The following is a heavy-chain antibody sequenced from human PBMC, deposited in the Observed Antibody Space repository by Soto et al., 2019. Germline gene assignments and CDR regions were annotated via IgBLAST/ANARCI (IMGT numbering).Heavy chain of an antibody. V-gene: IGHV1-69*01. CDR1: GGTFGSHG. Sequence: SVNVSFKASGGTFGSHGVAWVRQAPGQGLEWMGGFIAMLGTPTYAKKVQGRATITADESLTSSYLELRSLRSEDTAVYFCARVAMAKFDYWGQGTVVTVSS. J-gene: IGHJ4*01. CDR2: FIAMLGTP. CDR3: ARVAMAKFDY. D-gene: IGHD5-18*01.